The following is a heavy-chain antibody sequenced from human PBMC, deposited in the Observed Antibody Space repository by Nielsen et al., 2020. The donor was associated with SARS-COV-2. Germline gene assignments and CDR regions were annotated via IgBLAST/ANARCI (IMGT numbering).Heavy chain of an antibody. Sequence: GESLKISCAASGFTFSSYAMHWVRQAPGKGLEYVSAISSNGGSTYYANSVKGRFTISRDNSKNTLYLQMNSLRAEDTAVYYCAKEERMLDTAMVTVDYWGQGTLVTVSS. D-gene: IGHD5-18*01. V-gene: IGHV3-64*01. CDR2: ISSNGGST. CDR1: GFTFSSYA. J-gene: IGHJ4*02. CDR3: AKEERMLDTAMVTVDY.